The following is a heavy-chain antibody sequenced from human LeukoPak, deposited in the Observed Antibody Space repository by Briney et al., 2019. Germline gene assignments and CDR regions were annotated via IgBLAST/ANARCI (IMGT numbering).Heavy chain of an antibody. D-gene: IGHD3-22*01. V-gene: IGHV3-11*01. CDR3: ASDSSGYRVFDY. CDR2: ISSSGSTI. CDR1: GFTFSDYY. Sequence: GGSLRLSCAASGFTFSDYYMSWNRQAPGKGLEWVSYISSSGSTIYYADSVKGRFIISRDNAKNSLYLQMNSLRAEDTAVYYCASDSSGYRVFDYWGQGTLVTVSS. J-gene: IGHJ4*02.